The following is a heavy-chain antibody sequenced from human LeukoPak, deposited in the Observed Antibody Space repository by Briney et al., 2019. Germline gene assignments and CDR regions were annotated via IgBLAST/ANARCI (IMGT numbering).Heavy chain of an antibody. CDR1: GYTLTELS. CDR3: ATRRGDYYDSSGPNWFDP. V-gene: IGHV1-24*01. CDR2: FDPEDGET. D-gene: IGHD3-22*01. Sequence: ASVKVSCKVSGYTLTELSMHWVRQAPRKGLEWMGGFDPEDGETIYAQKFQGRVTVTEDTSTGTAYMELSSLRSEDTAVYYCATRRGDYYDSSGPNWFDPWGQGTLVTVSS. J-gene: IGHJ5*02.